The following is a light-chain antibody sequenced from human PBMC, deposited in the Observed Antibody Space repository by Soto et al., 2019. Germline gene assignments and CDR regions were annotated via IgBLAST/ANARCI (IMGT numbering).Light chain of an antibody. V-gene: IGKV3-20*01. CDR1: QSLGSTY. Sequence: EIVLTQSPGTLSLSPGEGATLSCRASQSLGSTYLAWYQQKPGQAPRLLIYGASNRATGIPDRFSGSGSGTDFTFTISRLEPEDFAVYYFQQYGSSPITFGQGTRLEIK. CDR3: QQYGSSPIT. J-gene: IGKJ5*01. CDR2: GAS.